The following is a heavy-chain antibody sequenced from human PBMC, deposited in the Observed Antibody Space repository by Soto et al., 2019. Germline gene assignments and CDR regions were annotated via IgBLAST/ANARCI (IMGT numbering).Heavy chain of an antibody. D-gene: IGHD5-12*01. CDR2: IWNDGVNK. V-gene: IGHV3-33*01. Sequence: QVQLVESGGGVVQPGRSLRLSCAASGFTLSSFGMHWVRQAPGKGLEWVAVIWNDGVNKSYVDSVRGRFTISRDASKNTLYLQMNSLRAEDTAVYYCARGREKWPQGYLDYWGQGTLVTVSS. CDR1: GFTLSSFG. CDR3: ARGREKWPQGYLDY. J-gene: IGHJ4*02.